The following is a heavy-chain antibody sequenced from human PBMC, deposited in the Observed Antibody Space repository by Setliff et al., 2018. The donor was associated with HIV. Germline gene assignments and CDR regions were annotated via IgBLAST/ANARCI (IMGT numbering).Heavy chain of an antibody. V-gene: IGHV3-23*01. D-gene: IGHD2-15*01. CDR3: AKAGGGILYFYYMDV. Sequence: PGGSLRLSCAASGFTFSNFAINWVRQAPGKGLEWVSTISGRGTNTYYAYSVKGRFTISRDNSKNTLSLQLNSLTAEDSAVYYCAKAGGGILYFYYMDVWGKGTTVTVSS. CDR1: GFTFSNFA. CDR2: ISGRGTNT. J-gene: IGHJ6*03.